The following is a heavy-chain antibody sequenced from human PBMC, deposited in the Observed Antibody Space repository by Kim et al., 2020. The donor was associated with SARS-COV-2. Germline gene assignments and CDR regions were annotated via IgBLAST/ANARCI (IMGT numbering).Heavy chain of an antibody. CDR2: INHSGST. D-gene: IGHD5-12*01. J-gene: IGHJ4*02. CDR3: ARGKPQGVSGYDVSLTYFVY. CDR1: GGSFSGYY. Sequence: SETLSLTCAVYGGSFSGYYWSWIRQPPGKGLEWIGEINHSGSTNYNPSLKSRVTISVDTSKNQFSLKLSSVTAADTAVYYCARGKPQGVSGYDVSLTYFVYWGQGTLVTVSS. V-gene: IGHV4-34*01.